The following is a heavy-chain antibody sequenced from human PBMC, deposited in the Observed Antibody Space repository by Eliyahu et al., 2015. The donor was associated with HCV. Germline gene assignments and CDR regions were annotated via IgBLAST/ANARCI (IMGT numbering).Heavy chain of an antibody. D-gene: IGHD1-14*01. V-gene: IGHV4-4*02. Sequence: QVQLQESGPGLLKPSETLSLTCTVSGGXISSIXWWTWXRQPPGKGLEWIGEIDHSGGTNYXPSLKSRVTISVDKSKNQFSLKLRSVTAADTAMYYCATADSMTTFDSWGQGTLVTVPS. J-gene: IGHJ4*02. CDR3: ATADSMTTFDS. CDR2: IDHSGGT. CDR1: GGXISSIXW.